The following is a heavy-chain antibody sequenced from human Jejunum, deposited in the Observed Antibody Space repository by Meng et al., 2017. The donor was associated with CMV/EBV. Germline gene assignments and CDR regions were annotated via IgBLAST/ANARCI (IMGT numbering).Heavy chain of an antibody. J-gene: IGHJ4*02. Sequence: HINLKESGPPLVKPTPTRTLTCAFSGLSSISSGVGVGWIRQPPGKALEWLALIYWDDDKRYSPSLRSRLTITKDTSKNEVVLTMTNMDPVDTGTYYCAHFVGGYYPSRPDYWGQGTLVTVSS. CDR3: AHFVGGYYPSRPDY. CDR1: GLSSISSGVG. D-gene: IGHD1-26*01. V-gene: IGHV2-5*02. CDR2: IYWDDDK.